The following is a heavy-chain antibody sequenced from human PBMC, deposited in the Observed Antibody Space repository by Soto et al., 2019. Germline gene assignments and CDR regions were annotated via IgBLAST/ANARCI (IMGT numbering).Heavy chain of an antibody. CDR1: EFTFSSHA. CDR3: ARGGMHDY. J-gene: IGHJ4*02. D-gene: IGHD3-10*01. Sequence: QVQLVESGGGVVQPGRSLRLSCAASEFTFSSHAMHWVRQAPGKGLEWVAVISYDGSNNAYADSVKGRFTISRDNSKNTLFLQMSSLRVDDTAMYYCARGGMHDYWGQGTLVTVSS. CDR2: ISYDGSNN. V-gene: IGHV3-30-3*01.